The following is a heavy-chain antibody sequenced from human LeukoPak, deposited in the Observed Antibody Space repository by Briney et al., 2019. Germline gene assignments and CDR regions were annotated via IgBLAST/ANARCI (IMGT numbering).Heavy chain of an antibody. CDR1: GGSFSGYY. J-gene: IGHJ4*02. D-gene: IGHD6-13*01. CDR2: INHSGST. Sequence: SETLSLTCAVYGGSFSGYYWSWIRQPPGKGLEWIGEINHSGSTNYNPSLKSRVTISVDTSKNQFSLKLSSVTAADTAVYYCXRKHIAAYFDYWGQGTLVTVSS. V-gene: IGHV4-34*01. CDR3: XRKHIAAYFDY.